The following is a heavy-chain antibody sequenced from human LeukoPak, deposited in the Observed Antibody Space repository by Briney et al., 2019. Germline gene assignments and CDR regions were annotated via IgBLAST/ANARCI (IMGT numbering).Heavy chain of an antibody. J-gene: IGHJ4*02. D-gene: IGHD2-2*02. Sequence: GGSLRLSCAASGFTFSSYGMHWVRQAPGKGLEWVAFIRYDGSNKYYADSVKGRFTISRDNSKNTLYLQMNSLRAEDTAVYYCAKDDAAAITYYFDYWGQGTLVTVSS. CDR1: GFTFSSYG. CDR3: AKDDAAAITYYFDY. V-gene: IGHV3-30*02. CDR2: IRYDGSNK.